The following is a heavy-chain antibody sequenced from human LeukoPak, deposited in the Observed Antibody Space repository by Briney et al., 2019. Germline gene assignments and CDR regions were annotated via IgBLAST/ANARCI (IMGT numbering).Heavy chain of an antibody. D-gene: IGHD6-13*01. V-gene: IGHV4-38-2*02. CDR2: IYHSGST. CDR1: AFSISSNYH. J-gene: IGHJ2*01. Sequence: SETLSLTCGVSAFSISSNYHWGWIRQPPGKGLEWIGSIYHSGSTYYNPSLKSRVTISVDTPKNQFSLRVNSVSAADTAVYYCVRDHRAGYWYFDLWGRGTLVTVSS. CDR3: VRDHRAGYWYFDL.